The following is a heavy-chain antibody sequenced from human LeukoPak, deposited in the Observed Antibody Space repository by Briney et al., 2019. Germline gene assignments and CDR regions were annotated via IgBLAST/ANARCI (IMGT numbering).Heavy chain of an antibody. CDR2: IWYDGSSK. V-gene: IGHV3-30*02. CDR1: GFSFSAYG. J-gene: IGHJ4*02. Sequence: GGSVRLSCAASGFSFSAYGVHWVRQAPGKGLEWVAVIWYDGSSKDYADSVKGRFTFSRDNSKNTLYLQMNSLRAEDTAVYYCAKGGSSSWPLMGYWGQGTLVTVSS. D-gene: IGHD6-13*01. CDR3: AKGGSSSWPLMGY.